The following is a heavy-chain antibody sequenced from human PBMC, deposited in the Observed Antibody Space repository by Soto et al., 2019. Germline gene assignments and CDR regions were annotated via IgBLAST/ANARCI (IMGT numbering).Heavy chain of an antibody. Sequence: GGSLRLSCAASGFTFSSYAMHWVRQAPGKGLEWVAVISYDGSNKYYADSVKGRFTISRDNSKNTLYLQMNSLRAEDTAVYYCARDPSYDSSGYYWPDAFDIWGQGTMVTVSS. CDR1: GFTFSSYA. CDR2: ISYDGSNK. D-gene: IGHD3-22*01. J-gene: IGHJ3*02. CDR3: ARDPSYDSSGYYWPDAFDI. V-gene: IGHV3-30-3*01.